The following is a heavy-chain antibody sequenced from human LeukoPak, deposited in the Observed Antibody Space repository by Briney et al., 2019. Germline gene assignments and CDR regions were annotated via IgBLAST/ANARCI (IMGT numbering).Heavy chain of an antibody. D-gene: IGHD2-15*01. J-gene: IGHJ4*02. CDR2: INSDGSDT. CDR3: VRGRFGGYFDH. Sequence: PGGSLRLSCAASGFTFSSHWMHWVRQAPGKGLVWVSHINSDGSDTSYADSVKGRFTISRDNAENTLYLQMNSLRAEDTAVYYCVRGRFGGYFDHWGQGSLVTVSS. CDR1: GFTFSSHW. V-gene: IGHV3-74*01.